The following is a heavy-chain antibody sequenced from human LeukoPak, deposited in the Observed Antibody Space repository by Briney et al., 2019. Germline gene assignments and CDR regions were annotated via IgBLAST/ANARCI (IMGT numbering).Heavy chain of an antibody. J-gene: IGHJ4*02. CDR3: AKRGVVIRVILVGFHKEANYFDF. V-gene: IGHV3-23*01. Sequence: GGSLRLSCAVSGITLSNYGMSWVRQAPGKGLEWVAGISDSGGRTNYADSVKGRFTISRDNPSNTLYLQMNSLRAEDTAVYFCAKRGVVIRVILVGFHKEANYFDFWGQGALVTVSS. CDR2: ISDSGGRT. D-gene: IGHD3-22*01. CDR1: GITLSNYG.